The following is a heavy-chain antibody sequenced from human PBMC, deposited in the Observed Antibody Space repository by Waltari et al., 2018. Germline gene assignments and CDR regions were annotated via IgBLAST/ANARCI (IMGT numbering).Heavy chain of an antibody. D-gene: IGHD7-27*01. CDR3: ARVNWGSDKKSLDV. Sequence: EVQLVESGGGLVQPGGSLSLSCSVSGFMFSRYWWSWVRQAPGKGLEWVANINQDGTEKYYVGSVKGRFTIARDNAKNSLYLQMNSLRAEDTAVYYCARVNWGSDKKSLDVWGQGTTVTVSS. V-gene: IGHV3-7*04. CDR2: INQDGTEK. J-gene: IGHJ6*02. CDR1: GFMFSRYW.